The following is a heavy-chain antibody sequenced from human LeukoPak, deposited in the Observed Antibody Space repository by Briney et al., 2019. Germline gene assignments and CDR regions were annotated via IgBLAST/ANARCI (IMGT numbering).Heavy chain of an antibody. Sequence: GGSLRLSCAASGFTFSSYDMHWVRQTTEKGLEWVSAIGTGGDTYYPGSVKGRFTISRENAKNSLYLQMNSLRAGDTAAYYCARGSWFGDMDVWGQGTTVTVSS. CDR3: ARGSWFGDMDV. CDR1: GFTFSSYD. J-gene: IGHJ6*02. CDR2: IGTGGDT. D-gene: IGHD3-10*01. V-gene: IGHV3-13*01.